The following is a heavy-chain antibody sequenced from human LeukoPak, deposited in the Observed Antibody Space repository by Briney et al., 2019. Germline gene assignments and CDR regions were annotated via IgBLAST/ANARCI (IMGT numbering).Heavy chain of an antibody. J-gene: IGHJ4*02. V-gene: IGHV3-23*01. CDR3: AKRISNSWWGFDY. CDR2: ISGSGGGT. CDR1: GFTFSSYA. Sequence: GGSLRLSCAASGFTFSSYAMTWVRQAPGKGLEWVSAISGSGGGTYYADSVKGRFTISRDNSKNTLYLQMNSLRAEDTAVYYCAKRISNSWWGFDYWGQGTLVTVSS. D-gene: IGHD6-13*01.